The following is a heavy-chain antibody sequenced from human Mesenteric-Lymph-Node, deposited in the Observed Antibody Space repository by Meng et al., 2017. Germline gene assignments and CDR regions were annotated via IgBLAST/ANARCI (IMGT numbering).Heavy chain of an antibody. CDR3: ADVRGSGWPPYY. CDR2: IVGSAGDT. J-gene: IGHJ4*02. Sequence: GGSLRLSCAASGITISTYTMSWVRQVPGKGLEWLSIIVGSAGDTYYADSVKGRFTISRDFSKNTLYLQMSSLRVEDTALYYCADVRGSGWPPYYWGQGTLVTVSS. V-gene: IGHV3-23*01. CDR1: GITISTYT. D-gene: IGHD6-19*01.